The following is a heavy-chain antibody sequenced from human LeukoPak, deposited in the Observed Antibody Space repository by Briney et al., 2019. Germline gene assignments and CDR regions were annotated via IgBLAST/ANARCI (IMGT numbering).Heavy chain of an antibody. CDR1: GASISSSDYY. CDR3: ARQTGSGLFILP. V-gene: IGHV4-39*01. CDR2: IHYSGST. Sequence: SETLSLTCSVSGASISSSDYYWGWIRQPPGKGLEWIGSIHYSGSTYYNPSLKSRITISADTSKNQFSLRLTSVTAADTAVYYCARQTGSGLFILPGGQGTLVTVSS. D-gene: IGHD3/OR15-3a*01. J-gene: IGHJ4*02.